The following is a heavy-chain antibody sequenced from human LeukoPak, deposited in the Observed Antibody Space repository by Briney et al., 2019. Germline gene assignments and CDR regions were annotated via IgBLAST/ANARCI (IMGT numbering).Heavy chain of an antibody. CDR1: GYTFTSYG. D-gene: IGHD3-9*01. V-gene: IGHV1-18*01. J-gene: IGHJ4*02. CDR3: ARDEGRYFDWLLLNDY. CDR2: ISAYNGNT. Sequence: ASVKVSCKASGYTFTSYGISWVRQAPGQGLEWMGWISAYNGNTNYAQKLQGRVTMTTDTSTSTAYMELRSLRSDDTAVYYCARDEGRYFDWLLLNDYWGQGTLVTVSS.